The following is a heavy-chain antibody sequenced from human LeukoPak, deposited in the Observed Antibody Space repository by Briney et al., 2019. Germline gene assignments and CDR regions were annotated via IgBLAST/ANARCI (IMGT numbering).Heavy chain of an antibody. D-gene: IGHD3-22*01. J-gene: IGHJ4*02. CDR1: GFTFTTYG. CDR3: AKQYYYDSSGYYYRILFDY. V-gene: IGHV3-23*01. Sequence: GGSLRLSCAASGFTFTTYGMNWVRQAPGKGLEWVSAVTGSGGSTYYADSVKGRFTISRDNAKNTVYLQMNSLRAEDTAVYYCAKQYYYDSSGYYYRILFDYWGQGTLVTVSS. CDR2: VTGSGGST.